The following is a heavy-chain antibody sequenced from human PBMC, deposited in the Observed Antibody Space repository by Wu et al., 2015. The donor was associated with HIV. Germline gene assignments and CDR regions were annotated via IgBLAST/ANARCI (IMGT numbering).Heavy chain of an antibody. J-gene: IGHJ1*01. CDR1: GYTFTSYG. D-gene: IGHD2-21*02. CDR2: ISAYNGNT. Sequence: VQLVQSGAEVKKPGASVKVSCKASGYTFTSYGISWVRQAPGQGLEWMGWISAYNGNTNYAQKLQGRVTMTTDTSTSTAYMELRSLRSDDTAVYYCARDDSAYCGGDCPEYFQHWGQGTLVTVSS. V-gene: IGHV1-18*01. CDR3: ARDDSAYCGGDCPEYFQH.